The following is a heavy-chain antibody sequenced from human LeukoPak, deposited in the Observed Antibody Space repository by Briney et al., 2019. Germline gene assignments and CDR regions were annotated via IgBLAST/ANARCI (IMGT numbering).Heavy chain of an antibody. CDR2: IYPGDSDT. D-gene: IGHD2-2*01. CDR3: ARLSCTSSRCSNCNGMDV. CDR1: GYNFIYYW. Sequence: GESLKISCRASGYNFIYYWVAWVRQMPGKGLEWMGIIYPGDSDTRYSLSFQGQVTFSADKSITTAYLQWDSLKASDTAIYYCARLSCTSSRCSNCNGMDVWGQGTTVTVSS. V-gene: IGHV5-51*01. J-gene: IGHJ6*02.